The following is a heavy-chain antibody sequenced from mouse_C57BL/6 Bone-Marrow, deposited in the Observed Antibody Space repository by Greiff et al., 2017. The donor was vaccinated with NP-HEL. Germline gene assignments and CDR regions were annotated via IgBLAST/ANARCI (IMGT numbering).Heavy chain of an antibody. CDR1: GYTFTSYG. J-gene: IGHJ1*03. V-gene: IGHV1-81*01. CDR3: ARWGWVYRGCCEV. Sequence: QVQLQQSGAELARPGASVKLSCKASGYTFTSYGISWVKQRTGQGLEWIGEIYPRSGNTYYNEKFKGKATLTADKSSSTAYMELRSLTSEDSAVYFCARWGWVYRGCCEVWGTGTPVTVSS. D-gene: IGHD2-3*01. CDR2: IYPRSGNT.